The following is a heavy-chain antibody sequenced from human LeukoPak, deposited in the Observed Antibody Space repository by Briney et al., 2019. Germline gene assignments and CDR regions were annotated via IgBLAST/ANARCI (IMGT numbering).Heavy chain of an antibody. D-gene: IGHD6-13*01. CDR3: ASGGRISAANWFDP. V-gene: IGHV4-4*07. J-gene: IGHJ5*02. CDR1: GGSISTYY. Sequence: SETLSLTCSVSGGSISTYYWSWIRQPAGKGLEWIGRVYPSGRTSYNPSLENRVTMSVDTSKKQFSLKLRSVTAADTAVYYCASGGRISAANWFDPWGQGTLVTVSS. CDR2: VYPSGRT.